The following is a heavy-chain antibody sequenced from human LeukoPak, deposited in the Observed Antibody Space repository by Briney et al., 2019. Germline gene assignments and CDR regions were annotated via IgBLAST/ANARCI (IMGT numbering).Heavy chain of an antibody. CDR1: SGSISSYY. J-gene: IGHJ5*02. D-gene: IGHD6-6*01. V-gene: IGHV4-59*01. CDR2: IYYSWST. CDR3: ARADLYSSSSFNWFDP. Sequence: PSETLSLTCTVSSGSISSYYWSWIRQPPGKGLEWIGYIYYSWSTNYNPSLKSRVTISVDTPKNQFSLKLSSVTAADTAVYYCARADLYSSSSFNWFDPWGQGTLVTVSS.